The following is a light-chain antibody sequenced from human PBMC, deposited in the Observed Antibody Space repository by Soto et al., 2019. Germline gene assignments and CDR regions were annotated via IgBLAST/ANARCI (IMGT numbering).Light chain of an antibody. Sequence: QSVLTQPASVSGSPGQSITISCTGTSSDVGGYNYVSWYQQHPGKAPKLMIYDVSDRPSGVSNRSSGSKSGNTASLTISGLQAEDEADYYCSSDKSGFYVFGTGTKVTVL. CDR3: SSDKSGFYV. CDR1: SSDVGGYNY. V-gene: IGLV2-14*01. J-gene: IGLJ1*01. CDR2: DVS.